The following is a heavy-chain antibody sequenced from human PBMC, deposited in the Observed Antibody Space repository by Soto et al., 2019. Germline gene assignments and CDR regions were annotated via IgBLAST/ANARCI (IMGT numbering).Heavy chain of an antibody. CDR3: ARDGYSSSWYPLFDS. V-gene: IGHV4-61*01. CDR2: IYYSGST. D-gene: IGHD6-13*01. Sequence: PSETLSLTCTVSGGPVSSGTYYWSWIRQPPGKGLEWIGYIYYSGSTNYNPSLKSRVTISVDTSKNQFSLKLNSVTAADTAVYYCARDGYSSSWYPLFDSWGQGTLVTVSS. CDR1: GGPVSSGTYY. J-gene: IGHJ4*02.